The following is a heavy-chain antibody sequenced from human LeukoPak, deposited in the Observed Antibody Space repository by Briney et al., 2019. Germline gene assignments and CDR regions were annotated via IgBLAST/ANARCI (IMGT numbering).Heavy chain of an antibody. V-gene: IGHV3-53*01. Sequence: QPGGSLRLSCAASGFTVSSNYMSWVRQAPGKGLEWVSVIYSGGSTYYAASVKGRFTISRDNSKNTLYLQMNSLRAEDTAVYYCAREKNYYYGMDVWGQGTTVTVSS. CDR1: GFTVSSNY. CDR3: AREKNYYYGMDV. CDR2: IYSGGST. J-gene: IGHJ6*02.